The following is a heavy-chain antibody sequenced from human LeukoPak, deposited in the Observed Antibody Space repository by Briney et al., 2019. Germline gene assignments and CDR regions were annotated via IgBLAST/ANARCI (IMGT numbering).Heavy chain of an antibody. CDR1: GYTFTSYA. V-gene: IGHV1-3*04. CDR3: ARNTETAIPLPYYFDY. CDR2: INTGNGNT. D-gene: IGHD2-21*02. J-gene: IGHJ4*02. Sequence: ASVKVSCKASGYTFTSYAMHWVRQAPGQRLECMGWINTGNGNTKYSQKFQGRVTITRDTSASTAYMNLSSLRSEDTAVYYCARNTETAIPLPYYFDYWGQGTLVTVSS.